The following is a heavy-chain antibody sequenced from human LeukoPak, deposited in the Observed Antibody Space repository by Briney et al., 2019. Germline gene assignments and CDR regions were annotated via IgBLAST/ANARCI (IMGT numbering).Heavy chain of an antibody. V-gene: IGHV4-59*01. CDR3: ARGGAARLHFQN. J-gene: IGHJ1*01. CDR2: IYHSGST. Sequence: SETLSLTCTVSGGSISTYYWNWIRQPPGKGLEWIGYIYHSGSTNYNPSLQSRVTISVDTSKNQFSLNLNSVIAADTVVYYCARGGAARLHFQNWGQGTLVTVSS. CDR1: GGSISTYY. D-gene: IGHD6-6*01.